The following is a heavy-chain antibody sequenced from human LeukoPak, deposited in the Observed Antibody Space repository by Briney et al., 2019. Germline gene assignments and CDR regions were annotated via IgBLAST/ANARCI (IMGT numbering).Heavy chain of an antibody. J-gene: IGHJ6*03. CDR1: GGTFSSYA. CDR3: ARGLSVPAAMLGASMDV. D-gene: IGHD2-2*01. V-gene: IGHV1-69*04. Sequence: GASVKVSCKASGGTFSSYAISWVRQAPGQGLEWMGRVIPILGIANYAQKFQGRVTITADKSTSTAYMELSSLRSEDTAVYYCARGLSVPAAMLGASMDVWGKGTTVTVSS. CDR2: VIPILGIA.